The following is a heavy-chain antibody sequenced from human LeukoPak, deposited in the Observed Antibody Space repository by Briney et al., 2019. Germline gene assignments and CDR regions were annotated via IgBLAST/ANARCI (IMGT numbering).Heavy chain of an antibody. Sequence: ASVKVSCKASGYTFTSYYMHWVRQAPGQGLEWMGIINPSGGSTSYAQKFQGRVTMTRDMSTSTVYMELSSLRSEDTAVYYCASASETSLRVFGYWSQGTVVTVSA. CDR2: INPSGGST. CDR1: GYTFTSYY. J-gene: IGHJ4*02. CDR3: ASASETSLRVFGY. D-gene: IGHD3-16*01. V-gene: IGHV1-46*01.